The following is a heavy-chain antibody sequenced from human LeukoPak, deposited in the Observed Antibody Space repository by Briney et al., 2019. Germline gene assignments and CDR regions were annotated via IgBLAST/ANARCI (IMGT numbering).Heavy chain of an antibody. Sequence: GGSLRLSCAASGFTFSSYAMSWVRQAPGKGLVWVSRISSDGSIINYADSVKGRFTISRDNAKNTLYLQMNSLRVEDTAVYYCARPAVAGLRAGGYDYWGQGTLVTVSS. CDR2: ISSDGSII. CDR3: ARPAVAGLRAGGYDY. CDR1: GFTFSSYA. J-gene: IGHJ4*02. V-gene: IGHV3-74*01. D-gene: IGHD6-19*01.